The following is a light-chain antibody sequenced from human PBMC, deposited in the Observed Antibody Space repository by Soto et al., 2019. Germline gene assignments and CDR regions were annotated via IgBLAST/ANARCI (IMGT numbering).Light chain of an antibody. V-gene: IGKV1-5*03. CDR2: KAS. CDR3: QQYSIFSLT. Sequence: DILMTQSPSTVSASVGDRVTITCRASQSISSWLAWYQQKPGKAPKLLIQKASSLESGIPSRFSGSGSGTESTLAISRLQPYDFATDYCQQYSIFSLTFGGGNKVEIK. J-gene: IGKJ4*01. CDR1: QSISSW.